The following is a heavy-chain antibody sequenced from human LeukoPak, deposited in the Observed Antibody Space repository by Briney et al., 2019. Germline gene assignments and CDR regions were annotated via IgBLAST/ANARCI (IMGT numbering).Heavy chain of an antibody. D-gene: IGHD5-18*01. J-gene: IGHJ5*02. CDR3: AKSPAGYSYGSWFDP. V-gene: IGHV3-9*01. CDR2: ISWNSGSI. Sequence: PGGSLRLSCAASGFTFDDYAMHWVRQAPGKGLEWVSGISWNSGSIGYADSVKGRFTISRDIAKNSLYLQMNSLRAEDTALYYCAKSPAGYSYGSWFDPWGQGTLVTVSS. CDR1: GFTFDDYA.